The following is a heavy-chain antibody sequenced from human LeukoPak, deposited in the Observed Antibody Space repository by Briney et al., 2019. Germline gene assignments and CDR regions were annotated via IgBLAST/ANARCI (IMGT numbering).Heavy chain of an antibody. Sequence: AGASLRLSCAASGFTFSSYAMSWVRQAPGKGLEWVSAISGSGGSTYYADSVKGRFTTSRDNSKNTLYLQMNSLRAEDTAVYYCARADSGSYYTGLFDYWGQGTLVTVSS. J-gene: IGHJ4*02. CDR2: ISGSGGST. CDR3: ARADSGSYYTGLFDY. V-gene: IGHV3-23*01. D-gene: IGHD1-26*01. CDR1: GFTFSSYA.